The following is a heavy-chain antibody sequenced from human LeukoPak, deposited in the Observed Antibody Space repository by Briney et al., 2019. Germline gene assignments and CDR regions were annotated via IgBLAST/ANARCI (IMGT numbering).Heavy chain of an antibody. J-gene: IGHJ6*02. Sequence: PSETLSLTCTVSGGSISSGGYYWSWIRQHPGKGLEWIGYIYYSGSTYYNPSLKSRVTISVDTSKNQFSLKLSSVTAADTAVYYCARDLRNYVDYYYYYGMDVWGQGTTVTVSS. D-gene: IGHD4-11*01. CDR2: IYYSGST. CDR1: GGSISSGGYY. V-gene: IGHV4-31*03. CDR3: ARDLRNYVDYYYYYGMDV.